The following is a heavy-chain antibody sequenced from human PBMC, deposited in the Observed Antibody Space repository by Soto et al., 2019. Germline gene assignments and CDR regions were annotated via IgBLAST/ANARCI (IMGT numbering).Heavy chain of an antibody. CDR2: IYYSGST. CDR1: GGSISSGGYY. D-gene: IGHD3-16*01. V-gene: IGHV4-31*03. Sequence: SETLSLTCTVSGGSISSGGYYWSWIRQHPGKGLEWIGYIYYSGSTYYNPSLKSRVTISVDTSKNQFSLKLSSVTAADTAVYYCARGEPNWDYYFYGMDVWGQGTTVTVSS. J-gene: IGHJ6*02. CDR3: ARGEPNWDYYFYGMDV.